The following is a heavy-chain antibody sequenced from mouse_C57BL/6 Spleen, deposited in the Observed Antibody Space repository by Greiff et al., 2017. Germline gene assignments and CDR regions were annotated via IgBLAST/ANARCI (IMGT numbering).Heavy chain of an antibody. CDR3: ARGIYYGYDGAFDY. CDR1: GYAFTNYL. D-gene: IGHD2-2*01. CDR2: INPGSGGT. Sequence: QVQLKQSGAELVRPGTSVKVSCKASGYAFTNYLIEWVKQRPGQGLEWIGVINPGSGGTSYNEKFKGKATLTADKSSSTAYMQLSSLTSEDSAVYFCARGIYYGYDGAFDYWGQGTTLTVSS. J-gene: IGHJ2*01. V-gene: IGHV1-54*01.